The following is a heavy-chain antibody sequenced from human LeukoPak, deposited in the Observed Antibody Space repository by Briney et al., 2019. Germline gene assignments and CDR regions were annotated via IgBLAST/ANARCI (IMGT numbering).Heavy chain of an antibody. CDR2: ISSSSNTI. Sequence: QPGGSLRLSCAASGFPFSSYSMNWVRQAPGKGLEWISYISSSSNTIYYADSVKGRFTISRDNAKNSLYLQMNSLRAEDPAVYYCARGATGDRLGYLGQGSLVTVSS. V-gene: IGHV3-48*01. J-gene: IGHJ4*02. D-gene: IGHD7-27*01. CDR1: GFPFSSYS. CDR3: ARGATGDRLGY.